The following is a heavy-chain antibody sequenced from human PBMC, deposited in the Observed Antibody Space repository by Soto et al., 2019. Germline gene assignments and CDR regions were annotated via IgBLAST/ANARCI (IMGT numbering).Heavy chain of an antibody. CDR2: IIPIFGTA. CDR3: ARGDIVVLPAAIPAPHCYYYYGMDV. D-gene: IGHD2-2*02. Sequence: GAAVKVSCKASVGTFSRYALSWVRQAPGQGLEWMGGIIPIFGTANYAQKFQGRVTITADKSTSTAYMELSSLRSEDTAVYYCARGDIVVLPAAIPAPHCYYYYGMDVWGQGTTVTVSS. V-gene: IGHV1-69*06. J-gene: IGHJ6*02. CDR1: VGTFSRYA.